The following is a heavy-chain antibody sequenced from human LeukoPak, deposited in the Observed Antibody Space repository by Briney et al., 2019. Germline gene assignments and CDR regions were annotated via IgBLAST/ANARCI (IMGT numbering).Heavy chain of an antibody. Sequence: SETLSLTFAVYGGSFSGYYWSWIRQPPGKGLEWIGEINHSGSTNYNPSLKGRVTISVDTSKNQFSLKLSSVTAADTAVYYCARAPLDGYYDSSGYYSWGQGTLVTVSS. D-gene: IGHD3-22*01. CDR2: INHSGST. V-gene: IGHV4-34*01. J-gene: IGHJ4*02. CDR1: GGSFSGYY. CDR3: ARAPLDGYYDSSGYYS.